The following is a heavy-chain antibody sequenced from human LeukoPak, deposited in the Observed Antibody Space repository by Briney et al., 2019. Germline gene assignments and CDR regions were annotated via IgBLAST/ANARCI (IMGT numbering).Heavy chain of an antibody. CDR1: GFTFSSYA. Sequence: GGSLRLSCAASGFTFSSYAMSWVRQAPGKGLEWVSILYSGGSAYYADSVKGRFTISRDNSKNTLYLQMNSLRVEDTAVYYCATTTVESGRYDAFDIWGQGTLVSVSS. CDR3: ATTTVESGRYDAFDI. V-gene: IGHV3-53*01. D-gene: IGHD4-23*01. J-gene: IGHJ3*02. CDR2: LYSGGSA.